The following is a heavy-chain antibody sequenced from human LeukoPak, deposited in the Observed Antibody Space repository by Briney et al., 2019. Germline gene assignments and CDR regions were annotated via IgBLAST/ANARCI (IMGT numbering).Heavy chain of an antibody. J-gene: IGHJ4*02. V-gene: IGHV3-7*01. CDR1: GFTFSSYW. D-gene: IGHD3-22*01. Sequence: TGGSLRLYCVASGFTFSSYWMSWVRQAPGKGLEWVATIKQDGSEKYYVDSVKGRFTFSRDNAKNSLYLQMSSLRAEDTAVYYCANYDSRGLGLDYWGQGTLVTVSS. CDR3: ANYDSRGLGLDY. CDR2: IKQDGSEK.